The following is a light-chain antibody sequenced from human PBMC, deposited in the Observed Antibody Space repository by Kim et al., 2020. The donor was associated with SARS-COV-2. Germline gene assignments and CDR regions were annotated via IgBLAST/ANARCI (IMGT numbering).Light chain of an antibody. CDR1: SLRSYY. J-gene: IGLJ2*01. Sequence: ALGQTVRMTCKGDSLRSYYASWYQQKPGQAPVLVIYGKNNRPSGIPDRFSGSSSGNTASLTITGAQAEDEADYYCNSRDSSGNHLVFGGGTKLTVL. V-gene: IGLV3-19*01. CDR3: NSRDSSGNHLV. CDR2: GKN.